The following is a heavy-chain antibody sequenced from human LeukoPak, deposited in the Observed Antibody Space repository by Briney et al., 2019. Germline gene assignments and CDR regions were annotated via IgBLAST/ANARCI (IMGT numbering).Heavy chain of an antibody. D-gene: IGHD1-20*01. Sequence: PSETLSLTCTVSGGSISSSSYYWGWIRQPPGKGLEWIGSIYYSGSTYYNPSLKSQVTISVDTSKNQFSLKLSSVTAADTAVYYCARGRRVYNWNGYGQGSPFDYWGQGTLVTVSS. CDR3: ARGRRVYNWNGYGQGSPFDY. J-gene: IGHJ4*02. CDR2: IYYSGST. CDR1: GGSISSSSYY. V-gene: IGHV4-39*01.